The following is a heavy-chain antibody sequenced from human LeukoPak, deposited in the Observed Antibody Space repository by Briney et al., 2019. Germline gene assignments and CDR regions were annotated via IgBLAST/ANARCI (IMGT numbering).Heavy chain of an antibody. D-gene: IGHD2-2*01. V-gene: IGHV3-23*03. CDR2: IYSGGST. CDR1: GFTFSAYS. J-gene: IGHJ4*02. Sequence: GGSLILSCAASGFTFSAYSINWVRQAPGKGLEWVSAIYSGGSTYYADSVKGRFTISRDNSKNTLYLQMNSLRAEDTAVYYCAKDLYCSSTSCYGAVYWGQGTLVTVSS. CDR3: AKDLYCSSTSCYGAVY.